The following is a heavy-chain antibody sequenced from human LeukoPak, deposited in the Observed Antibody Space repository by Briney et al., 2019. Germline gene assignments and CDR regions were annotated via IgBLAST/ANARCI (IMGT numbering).Heavy chain of an antibody. CDR1: GGSISSSSYY. CDR3: ARHERGTVVTPGAFDI. Sequence: SETLSLTCTVSGGSISSSSYYWGWIRQPPGKGLEWIGSIYYSGSTYYNPSLKSRVTISVDTSKNQFSLKLSSVTAADTAVCYCARHERGTVVTPGAFDIWGQGTMVTVSS. CDR2: IYYSGST. D-gene: IGHD4-23*01. V-gene: IGHV4-39*01. J-gene: IGHJ3*02.